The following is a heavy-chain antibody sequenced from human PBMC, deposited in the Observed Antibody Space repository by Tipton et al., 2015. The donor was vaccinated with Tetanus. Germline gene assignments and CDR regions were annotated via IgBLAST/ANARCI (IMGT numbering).Heavy chain of an antibody. CDR2: IGGAKTVI. CDR1: GFPFHSYH. D-gene: IGHD4-17*01. V-gene: IGHV3-48*02. Sequence: SLRLSCATSGFPFHSYHMAWVRQAPGKGLEWISYIGGAKTVIQYADSVKGRFTVSRDNAENSLFLQMTSLRDEDTAVYFCARVIRRSMIGYGVFDSWGQGTLVAVSS. CDR3: ARVIRRSMIGYGVFDS. J-gene: IGHJ4*02.